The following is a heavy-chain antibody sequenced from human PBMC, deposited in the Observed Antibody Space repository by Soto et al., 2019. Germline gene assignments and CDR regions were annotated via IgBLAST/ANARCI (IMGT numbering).Heavy chain of an antibody. CDR2: IIPIFGTA. V-gene: IGHV1-69*01. Sequence: QVQLVQSGAEVKKPGSSVKVSCKASGGTFSSYAISWVRQAPGQGLEWMGGIIPIFGTANYAQKFQGRVTITADESTSTAYMDVSRLRSEDTAVYYCARADYDILPGGSFDYWGQGTLVTVSS. CDR1: GGTFSSYA. CDR3: ARADYDILPGGSFDY. J-gene: IGHJ4*02. D-gene: IGHD3-9*01.